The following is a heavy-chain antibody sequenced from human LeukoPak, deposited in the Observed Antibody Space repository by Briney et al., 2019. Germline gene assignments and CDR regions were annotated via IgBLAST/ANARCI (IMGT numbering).Heavy chain of an antibody. J-gene: IGHJ4*02. Sequence: SGTLPLTCAVYGGSFSGYYWSWIRQPPGKGLEWIGEINHSGSTNYNPSLKSRVTISVDTSKNQFSLKLSSVTAADTAVYYCARHLSNSSSWYCFDYWGQGTLVTVSS. V-gene: IGHV4-34*01. CDR3: ARHLSNSSSWYCFDY. CDR2: INHSGST. D-gene: IGHD6-13*01. CDR1: GGSFSGYY.